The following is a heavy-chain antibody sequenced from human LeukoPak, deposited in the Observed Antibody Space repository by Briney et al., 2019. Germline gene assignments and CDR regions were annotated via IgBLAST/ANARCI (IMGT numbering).Heavy chain of an antibody. D-gene: IGHD2-15*01. CDR1: GFTFEDYT. Sequence: AGGSLRLSCAASGFTFEDYTLHWVRQVPGQGLEWVSLISWNGGTTYYADSVKGRFTISRDNSKNSLYLQMNSLRTEDTALYYCAKDMRRKIVAVSHMDVWGKGTTVTASS. CDR3: AKDMRRKIVAVSHMDV. CDR2: ISWNGGTT. J-gene: IGHJ6*03. V-gene: IGHV3-43*01.